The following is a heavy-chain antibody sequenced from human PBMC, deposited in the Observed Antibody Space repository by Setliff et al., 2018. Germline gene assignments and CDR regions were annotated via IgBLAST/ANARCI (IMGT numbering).Heavy chain of an antibody. CDR2: IIPAFTTA. D-gene: IGHD3-22*01. J-gene: IGHJ4*02. CDR3: ARHSGRYYVPGTFDS. Sequence: ASVKVSCKASGGSFSSNQFIWVRQAPGQGLELMGGIIPAFTTASYAPKSNDRLRITADESTTTAYMELSSLRSDDTAIYFCARHSGRYYVPGTFDSWGQGTLVTVSS. V-gene: IGHV1-69*13. CDR1: GGSFSSNQ.